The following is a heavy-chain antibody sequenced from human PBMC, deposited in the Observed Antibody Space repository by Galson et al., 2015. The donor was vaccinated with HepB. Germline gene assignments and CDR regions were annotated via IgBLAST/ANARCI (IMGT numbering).Heavy chain of an antibody. Sequence: SLRLSCAASGFTFSSCAMSWVRQAPGKGLEWVSAISSSAGSTCYAASVKGRFTISRDNSKNTLYLQMNSLRAEDTAVYYCAKDGQWLRSTIFDYWGQGTLVTVSS. CDR3: AKDGQWLRSTIFDY. CDR1: GFTFSSCA. D-gene: IGHD5-12*01. CDR2: ISSSAGST. V-gene: IGHV3-23*01. J-gene: IGHJ4*02.